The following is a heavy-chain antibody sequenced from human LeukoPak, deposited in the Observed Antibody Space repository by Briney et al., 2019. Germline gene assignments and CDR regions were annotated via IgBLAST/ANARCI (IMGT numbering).Heavy chain of an antibody. Sequence: GGSLRLSCVASGLPIADFAMHWVRQAPGKGLEWVSLISGEGVSTFYEDSVKGRFSISRDNSKNSLSLEMNSLRTEDTAMYYCARESGKFDYWGQGTLVAVSS. CDR2: ISGEGVST. J-gene: IGHJ4*02. CDR1: GLPIADFA. CDR3: ARESGKFDY. V-gene: IGHV3-43*02.